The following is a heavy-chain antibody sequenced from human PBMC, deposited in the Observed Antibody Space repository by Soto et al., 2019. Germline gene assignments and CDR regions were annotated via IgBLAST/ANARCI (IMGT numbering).Heavy chain of an antibody. CDR3: ARLERSADY. CDR1: GGSLSSNS. Sequence: QVQLGQSGPEVKKPGSTVRVACKTSGGSLSSNSLSWVRQAPGQGLEWMGRFIPVVGVVNYAQKFKGRVTISADTGTNTAYMELNSLRSDDTAVYYCARLERSADYWGQGTLVTVSS. V-gene: IGHV1-69*04. CDR2: FIPVVGVV. D-gene: IGHD1-1*01. J-gene: IGHJ4*02.